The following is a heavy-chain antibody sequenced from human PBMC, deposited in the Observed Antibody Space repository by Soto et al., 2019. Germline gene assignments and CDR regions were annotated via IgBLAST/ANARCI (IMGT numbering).Heavy chain of an antibody. CDR2: IWYDGSNK. Sequence: GGSLRLSCAVSGFTFNSYSMNWVRQAPGKGLEWVAVIWYDGSNKYYADSVKGRFTISRDNSKNTLYLQMNSLRAEDTAVYYCARVGGIAVAGPLFYYYYGMDVWGQGTTVTVSS. CDR3: ARVGGIAVAGPLFYYYYGMDV. D-gene: IGHD6-19*01. V-gene: IGHV3-33*08. CDR1: GFTFNSYS. J-gene: IGHJ6*02.